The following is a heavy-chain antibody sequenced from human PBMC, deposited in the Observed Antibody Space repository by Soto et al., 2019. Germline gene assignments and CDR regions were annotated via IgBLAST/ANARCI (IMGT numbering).Heavy chain of an antibody. D-gene: IGHD1-26*01. Sequence: QVQLQDSGPGLVKPSETLSLACTVSGASVSSSSHFWSWIRQPPGKGLEWIGYIYYGGITSYNPSLRSRVTISIATSKNQFSLKLSSVTAANTAVYYCARSSREWDRYGMDVWGQGTTVTVSS. J-gene: IGHJ6*02. V-gene: IGHV4-61*01. CDR1: GASVSSSSHF. CDR2: IYYGGIT. CDR3: ARSSREWDRYGMDV.